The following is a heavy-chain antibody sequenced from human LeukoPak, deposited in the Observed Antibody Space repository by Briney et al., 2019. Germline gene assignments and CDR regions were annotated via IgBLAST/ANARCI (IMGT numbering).Heavy chain of an antibody. J-gene: IGHJ4*02. CDR1: GFTFSAYA. CDR2: IGSDNKP. D-gene: IGHD5-18*01. CDR3: ARDHVRYTYGERIDY. Sequence: AGGSLRLSCEASGFTFSAYAMTWVRQAPGKGLEWVSSIGSDNKPHYSESVKGRFAISRDNSKSMLFLQLNSLRAEDTALYYCARDHVRYTYGERIDYWGQGTLVTVSS. V-gene: IGHV3-23*01.